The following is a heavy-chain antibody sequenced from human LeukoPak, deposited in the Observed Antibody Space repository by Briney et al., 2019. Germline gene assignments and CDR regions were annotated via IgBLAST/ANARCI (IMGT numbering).Heavy chain of an antibody. CDR2: ISSSGSSI. CDR1: GFTFSDYY. J-gene: IGHJ5*02. V-gene: IGHV3-11*01. Sequence: GGSLRLSCAASGFTFSDYYMSWIRQAPGKGLEGVSYISSSGSSIYYADSVKGRFTTSRDTAKNSLYLQMNRLRAEDTAVYYCARDATDRVGELIDPWGQGTLVTVSS. CDR3: ARDATDRVGELIDP. D-gene: IGHD2-15*01.